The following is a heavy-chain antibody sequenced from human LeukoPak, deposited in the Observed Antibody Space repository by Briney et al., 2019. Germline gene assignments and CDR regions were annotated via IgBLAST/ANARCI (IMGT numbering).Heavy chain of an antibody. CDR3: ARDKITMVRGVSDY. CDR2: ISSSSSYI. J-gene: IGHJ4*02. D-gene: IGHD3-10*01. V-gene: IGHV3-21*01. Sequence: GGSLRLSCAASGFTFSSHSMNWVRQAPGKGLEWVSSISSSSSYIYYADSVKGRFTISRDNAKNSLYLQMNSLRAEDTAVYYCARDKITMVRGVSDYWGQGTLVTVSS. CDR1: GFTFSSHS.